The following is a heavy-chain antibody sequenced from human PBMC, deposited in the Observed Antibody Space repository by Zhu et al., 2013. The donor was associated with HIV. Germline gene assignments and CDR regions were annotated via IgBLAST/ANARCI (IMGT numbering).Heavy chain of an antibody. CDR1: GYTFTDYY. Sequence: QVQLVLSGPEVEKPGASVSVSCKASGYTFTDYYIHWVRQAPGHGLEWLGCINPNNGDTSHAQKFQGRVTLTSDMFTDTAYMDLSGLRSDDTAVFYCARGKTYYSDSSGWRPYYYFYMDVWGKGTTVTVS. CDR2: INPNNGDT. CDR3: ARGKTYYSDSSGWRPYYYFYMDV. V-gene: IGHV1-2*02. D-gene: IGHD3-22*01. J-gene: IGHJ6*03.